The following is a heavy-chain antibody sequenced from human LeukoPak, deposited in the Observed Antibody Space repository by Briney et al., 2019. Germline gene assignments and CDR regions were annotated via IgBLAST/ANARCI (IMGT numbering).Heavy chain of an antibody. CDR1: GGSFSGYY. Sequence: PSETLSLTCAVYGGSFSGYYWSWIRQPPGKGPEWIGEINHSGSTNYNPSLKSRVTISVDTSKNQFSLKLSSVTAADTAVYYCARVTTIGYYYYYYYMDVWGKGTTVTVSS. V-gene: IGHV4-34*01. D-gene: IGHD4-11*01. CDR3: ARVTTIGYYYYYYYMDV. CDR2: INHSGST. J-gene: IGHJ6*03.